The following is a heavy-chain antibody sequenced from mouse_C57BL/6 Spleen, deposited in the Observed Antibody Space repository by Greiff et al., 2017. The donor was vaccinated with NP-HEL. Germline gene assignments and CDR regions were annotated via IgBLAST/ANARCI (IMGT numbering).Heavy chain of an antibody. CDR3: ASSLRQLRLGY. Sequence: QVQLQQPGAELVKPGASVKMSCKASGYTFTSYWITWVKQRPGQGLEWIGDIYPGSGSTNYNEKFKSKATLTVDTPSSTAYMQLSSLTSEDSAVYYCASSLRQLRLGYWGQGTTLTVSS. J-gene: IGHJ2*01. V-gene: IGHV1-55*01. CDR1: GYTFTSYW. CDR2: IYPGSGST. D-gene: IGHD3-2*02.